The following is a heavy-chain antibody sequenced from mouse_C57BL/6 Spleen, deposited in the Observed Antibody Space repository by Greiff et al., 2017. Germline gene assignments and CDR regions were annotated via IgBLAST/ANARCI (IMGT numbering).Heavy chain of an antibody. CDR3: AREGDYGSRSYWYFDV. J-gene: IGHJ1*03. V-gene: IGHV3-6*01. Sequence: EVQLQESGPGLVKPSQSLSLTCSVTGYSITSGYYWNWIRQFPGNKLEWMGYISYDGSNNYNPSLKNRISITRDTSKNQFFLKLNSVTTEDTATYYCAREGDYGSRSYWYFDVWGTGTTVTVSS. CDR2: ISYDGSN. CDR1: GYSITSGYY. D-gene: IGHD1-1*01.